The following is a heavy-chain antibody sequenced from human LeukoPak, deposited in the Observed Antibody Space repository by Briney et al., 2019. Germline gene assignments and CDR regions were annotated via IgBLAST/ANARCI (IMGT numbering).Heavy chain of an antibody. CDR1: GFTFTSSA. D-gene: IGHD3-22*01. Sequence: SVKVSCKASGFTFTSSAVQWVRQARGQRLEWIGWIVVGGGNTNYAQKFQERVTITRDMSTSTAYMELSSLRSEDTAVYYCAADGGYYYDSSGYSFWGQGTLVTVSS. J-gene: IGHJ4*02. CDR2: IVVGGGNT. V-gene: IGHV1-58*01. CDR3: AADGGYYYDSSGYSF.